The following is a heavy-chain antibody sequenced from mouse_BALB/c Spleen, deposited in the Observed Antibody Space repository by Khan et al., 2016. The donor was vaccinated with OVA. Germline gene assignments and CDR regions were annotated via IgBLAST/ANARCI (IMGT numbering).Heavy chain of an antibody. CDR3: TRGEGYYGNPYAIDF. CDR2: ISSGGTYT. J-gene: IGHJ4*01. D-gene: IGHD2-1*01. V-gene: IGHV5-6-4*01. Sequence: EVELVESGGGLVKPGGSLKLSCAASGFTFSSYTMSWVRQTPEKRLEWVATISSGGTYTYYVDSVEGRLTLSRDNAKNTLYLEMTSLKSEDTAIYYCTRGEGYYGNPYAIDFWGQGTSVTVSS. CDR1: GFTFSSYT.